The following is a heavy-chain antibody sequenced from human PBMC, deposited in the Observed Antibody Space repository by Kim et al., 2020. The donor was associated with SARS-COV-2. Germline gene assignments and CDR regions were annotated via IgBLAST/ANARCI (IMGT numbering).Heavy chain of an antibody. J-gene: IGHJ4*02. Sequence: YNLSLKSRVSISVDTSTNQFSLKLSSVIAADTALYYCARSGLVWYSAYFDYWGQGILVTVSS. D-gene: IGHD1-26*01. V-gene: IGHV4-39*01. CDR3: ARSGLVWYSAYFDY.